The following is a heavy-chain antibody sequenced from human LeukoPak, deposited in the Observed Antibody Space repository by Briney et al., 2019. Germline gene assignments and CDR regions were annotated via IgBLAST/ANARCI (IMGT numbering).Heavy chain of an antibody. Sequence: SQTLSLTCTVSGGSISSGGYYWSWIRQHPGKGLEWIGYIYYSGSTYYNLSLKSRVTISVDTSKNQFSLKLSSVTAADTAVYYCARVAGPPSSSWYIDYWGQGTLVTVSS. D-gene: IGHD6-13*01. CDR1: GGSISSGGYY. CDR3: ARVAGPPSSSWYIDY. J-gene: IGHJ4*02. V-gene: IGHV4-31*03. CDR2: IYYSGST.